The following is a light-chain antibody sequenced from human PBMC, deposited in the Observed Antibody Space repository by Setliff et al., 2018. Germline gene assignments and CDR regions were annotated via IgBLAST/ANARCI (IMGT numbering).Light chain of an antibody. Sequence: QSVLTQPASVSGSPGQWITISCSGTSSDVGGYNYVSWYQQHPGKAPKLMIYDVTNRPSGISNRFSGSKSGNTASLTIPGLQAEDDADYYCSSYTTSGTYVFGTGTKVTVL. V-gene: IGLV2-14*03. CDR1: SSDVGGYNY. CDR3: SSYTTSGTYV. J-gene: IGLJ1*01. CDR2: DVT.